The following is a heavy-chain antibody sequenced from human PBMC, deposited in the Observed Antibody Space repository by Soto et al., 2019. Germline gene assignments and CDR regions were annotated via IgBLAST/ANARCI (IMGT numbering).Heavy chain of an antibody. V-gene: IGHV4-39*01. Sequence: ETLSLTCNVSGGAISGRSNYWGWIRQPPGKGLEYIGSIYSGGSTYYNPSLKSRVTLSVDTSQNQFFLRLTSVTAADTAVYYCARRHSATWLFDYWGLGTQVTVSS. CDR1: GGAISGRSNY. CDR2: IYSGGST. CDR3: ARRHSATWLFDY. J-gene: IGHJ4*02. D-gene: IGHD2-15*01.